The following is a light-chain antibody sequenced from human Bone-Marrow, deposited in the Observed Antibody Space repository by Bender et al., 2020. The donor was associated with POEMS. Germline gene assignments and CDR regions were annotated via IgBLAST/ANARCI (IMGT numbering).Light chain of an antibody. Sequence: QSALTQPASVSGSPGQSITISCTGTSSDVGSYDLVSWYQHHPGKAPKLILYDVFKRPSGVSNRFSGSKSGITASLTVSGLQAEDEAEYYCASYGAHQNLMFAGGPTLSVL. J-gene: IGLJ3*02. V-gene: IGLV2-23*02. CDR1: SSDVGSYDL. CDR2: DVF. CDR3: ASYGAHQNLM.